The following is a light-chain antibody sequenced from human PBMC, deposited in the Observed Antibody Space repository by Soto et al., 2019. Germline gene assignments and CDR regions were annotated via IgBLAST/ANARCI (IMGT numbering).Light chain of an antibody. CDR1: SSNIGSNY. Sequence: QSVLTQPPSASGTPGQRVNISCSGSSSNIGSNYVYWYQQLPGTAPKLLIYRNNQRRSGVPDRFSGSKSGTSASLAISGLRSEDEADYYCAAWDDSLSGVVFGGGTKLTVL. V-gene: IGLV1-47*01. J-gene: IGLJ2*01. CDR2: RNN. CDR3: AAWDDSLSGVV.